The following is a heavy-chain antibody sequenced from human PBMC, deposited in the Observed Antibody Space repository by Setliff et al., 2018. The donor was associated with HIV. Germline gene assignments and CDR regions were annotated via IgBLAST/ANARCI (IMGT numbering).Heavy chain of an antibody. CDR2: IDHTGSA. CDR3: ARGPRVSAAVVETPSAY. J-gene: IGHJ4*02. CDR1: GGSFSAYY. Sequence: SETMSLTCAVSGGSFSAYYWTWIRQSPHKGLEWVGEIDHTGSAYYNPSLTSRVTISVDTSKNRFSLELSSVTAADTALYYCARGPRVSAAVVETPSAYWGQGTRVTVSS. D-gene: IGHD6-19*01. V-gene: IGHV4-34*01.